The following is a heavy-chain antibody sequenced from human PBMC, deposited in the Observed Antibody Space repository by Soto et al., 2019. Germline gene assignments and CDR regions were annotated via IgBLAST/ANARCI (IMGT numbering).Heavy chain of an antibody. V-gene: IGHV3-7*03. CDR2: IKKDGSEK. CDR3: ARVAVDTGYRPFDC. CDR1: GFTFNDHW. Sequence: GGSLRLSCAASGFTFNDHWMTWVRQAPGKGLEWVADIKKDGSEKKYVDSVKGRFTMSRDNAKNSLYLQMNSLRPEDTAVYYCARVAVDTGYRPFDCWGQGTPVTVSS. D-gene: IGHD5-18*01. J-gene: IGHJ4*02.